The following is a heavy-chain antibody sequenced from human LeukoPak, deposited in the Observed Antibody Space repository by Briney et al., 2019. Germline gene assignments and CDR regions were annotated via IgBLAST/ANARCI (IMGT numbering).Heavy chain of an antibody. CDR2: ISYDGSNK. J-gene: IGHJ4*02. Sequence: PGRSLRLSCAGPGFTFSSYAMHWVRQAPGKGLEWEAVISYDGSNKYYADSVKRRFSISRDNSKTTLYLQMNSLRAEDTGVYYCARENPLYGGYDFDYWSQGTLVTVSS. D-gene: IGHD5-12*01. CDR3: ARENPLYGGYDFDY. CDR1: GFTFSSYA. V-gene: IGHV3-30*04.